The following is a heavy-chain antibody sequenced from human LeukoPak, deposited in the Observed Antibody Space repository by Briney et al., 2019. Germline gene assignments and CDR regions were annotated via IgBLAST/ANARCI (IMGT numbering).Heavy chain of an antibody. CDR3: ARSLASTVTSLGAS. D-gene: IGHD4-17*01. CDR2: INAGNGNT. CDR1: GYTFTSYG. Sequence: ASVKVSCKASGYTFTSYGISWVRQAPGQRLEWMGWINAGNGNTKYSQKFQGRVTITRDTSASTAYMELSSLRSEDTAVYYCARSLASTVTSLGASWGQGTLVTVSS. V-gene: IGHV1-3*01. J-gene: IGHJ5*02.